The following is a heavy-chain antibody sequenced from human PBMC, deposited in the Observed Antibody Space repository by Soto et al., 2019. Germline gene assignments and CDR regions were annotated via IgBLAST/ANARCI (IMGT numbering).Heavy chain of an antibody. CDR2: ISGTGDSS. CDR1: GFTFGSYA. J-gene: IGHJ6*02. V-gene: IGHV3-23*01. CDR3: AKDSQSVSVSAARVYGMDV. Sequence: EVQLLESGGGLVQPGGSLRLSCAASGFTFGSYAMSWVRQAPGKGLEWVSLISGTGDSSEYANSVKGRFTISRDYSKTTVFLQMNSLRAEDTAVYFCAKDSQSVSVSAARVYGMDVWGQGTTVTVS. D-gene: IGHD2-2*01.